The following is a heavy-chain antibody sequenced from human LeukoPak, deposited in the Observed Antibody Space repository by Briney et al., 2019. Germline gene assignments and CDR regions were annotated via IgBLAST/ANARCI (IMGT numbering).Heavy chain of an antibody. Sequence: PGGSLRLSCAASGFTFSSYSMNWVRQAPGEGLEWVSSISSSSSYIYYADSVKGRFTISRDNAKNSLFLQMNSLRAEDTAVYYCARERVSGYGAAADYWGQGTLVTVSS. CDR2: ISSSSSYI. CDR1: GFTFSSYS. V-gene: IGHV3-21*01. J-gene: IGHJ4*02. D-gene: IGHD5-12*01. CDR3: ARERVSGYGAAADY.